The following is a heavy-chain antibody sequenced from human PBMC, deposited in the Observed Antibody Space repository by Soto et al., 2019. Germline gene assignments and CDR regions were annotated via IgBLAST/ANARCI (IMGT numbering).Heavy chain of an antibody. Sequence: EVQLVQSGAEVKKPGESLKISCKGSGYSFTTYCIGWVRQMPGKGLEGMVIIYPGDADTRYSPSFQGKVNISADKSINTTYLQWSSLKASDTAIYYCARQAAAGKYYYAMDVWGQGTTVTVSS. D-gene: IGHD6-13*01. CDR1: GYSFTTYC. J-gene: IGHJ6*02. CDR3: ARQAAAGKYYYAMDV. V-gene: IGHV5-51*01. CDR2: IYPGDADT.